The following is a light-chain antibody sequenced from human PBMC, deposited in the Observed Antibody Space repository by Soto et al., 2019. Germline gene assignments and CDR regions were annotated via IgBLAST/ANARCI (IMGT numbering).Light chain of an antibody. CDR3: QSYDSSLGDWV. V-gene: IGLV1-40*01. Sequence: QLVLTQPPSVSGAPGQRVTISCTGSSSNFGAGYDVHWYQHLPGTAPKLLIYENSNRPSGVPDRFSGSISGTSASLAITGLQAEDEADYYCQSYDSSLGDWVFGGGTKVTVL. J-gene: IGLJ3*02. CDR1: SSNFGAGYD. CDR2: ENS.